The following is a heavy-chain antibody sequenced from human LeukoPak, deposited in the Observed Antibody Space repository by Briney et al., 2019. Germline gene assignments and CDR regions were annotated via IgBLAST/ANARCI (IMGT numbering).Heavy chain of an antibody. D-gene: IGHD3-10*01. CDR1: GFTFSSYS. J-gene: IGHJ4*02. CDR3: ARGYGSGSYAIDY. CDR2: ISSSSSYI. V-gene: IGHV3-21*01. Sequence: SGGSLRLSCAASGFTFSSYSMNWVRQAPGKGLEWVSPISSSSSYIYYADSVKGRFTISRDNAKNSLYLQMNSLRAEDTAVYYCARGYGSGSYAIDYWGQGTLVTVSS.